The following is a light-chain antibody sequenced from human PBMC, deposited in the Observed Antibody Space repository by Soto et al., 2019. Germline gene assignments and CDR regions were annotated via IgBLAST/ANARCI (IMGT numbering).Light chain of an antibody. J-gene: IGLJ2*01. CDR1: SSDVGGYNY. V-gene: IGLV2-8*01. CDR2: EVS. CDR3: ASYTGSDTLV. Sequence: QSVLTQPPSASGSPGQSVTISCTGTSSDVGGYNYVSWYQQHPGKAPKLMIYEVSKRPSGVPDRLSGSKSGNTASLTVSGLPVDDEADYYCASYTGSDTLVFGGGTKLTVL.